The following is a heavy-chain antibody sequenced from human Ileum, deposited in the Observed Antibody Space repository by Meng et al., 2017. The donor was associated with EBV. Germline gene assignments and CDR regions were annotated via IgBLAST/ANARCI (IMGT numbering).Heavy chain of an antibody. J-gene: IGHJ5*02. CDR2: VHSGGST. V-gene: IGHV4-39*01. D-gene: IGHD2-2*01. CDR3: ARLIVVVPTARGGSDT. CDR1: GDFISSRYYY. Sequence: QVVLQESGPGPVKPSETLSLTCSVSGDFISSRYYYWGWIRQSPGMGLEWIGSVHSGGSTHFNPSLKSRVTMSMDMSKNQFSLKLSSVTAADTAVYYCARLIVVVPTARGGSDTWGQGTLVTVAS.